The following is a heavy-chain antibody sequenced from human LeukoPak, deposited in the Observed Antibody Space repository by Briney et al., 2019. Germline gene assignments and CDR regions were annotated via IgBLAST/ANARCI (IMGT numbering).Heavy chain of an antibody. CDR1: GGTFSSYA. CDR3: AVGGGYSYGYFDY. Sequence: ASVKVSCKASGGTFSSYAISWVRQAPGQGLEWMGGIIPIFGTANYVQKFQGRVTITADESTSTAYMELSSLRSEDTAVYYCAVGGGYSYGYFDYWGQGTLVTVSS. D-gene: IGHD5-18*01. V-gene: IGHV1-69*01. J-gene: IGHJ4*02. CDR2: IIPIFGTA.